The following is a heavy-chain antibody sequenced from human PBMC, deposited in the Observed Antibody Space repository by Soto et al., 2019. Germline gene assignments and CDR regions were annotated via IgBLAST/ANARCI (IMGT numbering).Heavy chain of an antibody. CDR1: GGTFSSYP. Sequence: QVQLVQSGAEVKKPGSSVKVSCEASGGTFSSYPINWVRQAPGQGLEWMGGIIPFFGTSNYAQKFQGRVTITADDSPSTAYMELRRLRSEDKAVYYCARVGHITNYGMAVWGQGTTVTVSS. V-gene: IGHV1-69*01. CDR3: ARVGHITNYGMAV. D-gene: IGHD1-26*01. CDR2: IIPFFGTS. J-gene: IGHJ6*02.